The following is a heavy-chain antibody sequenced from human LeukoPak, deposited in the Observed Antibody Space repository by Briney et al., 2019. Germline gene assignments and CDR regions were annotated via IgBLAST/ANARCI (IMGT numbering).Heavy chain of an antibody. CDR3: AREEAVAGMRLDWFDP. V-gene: IGHV1-46*01. J-gene: IGHJ5*02. Sequence: GASVKVSCKASGYTFTSYYMHWVRQAPGQGLEWMGIINPSGGSTSYAQKFQGRVTMTRDMSTSTVYMELSSLRSEDTAVYYCAREEAVAGMRLDWFDPWGQGTLVTVSS. CDR2: INPSGGST. CDR1: GYTFTSYY. D-gene: IGHD6-19*01.